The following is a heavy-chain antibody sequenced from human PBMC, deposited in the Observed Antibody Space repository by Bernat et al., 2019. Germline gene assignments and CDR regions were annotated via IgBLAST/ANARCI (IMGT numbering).Heavy chain of an antibody. D-gene: IGHD2-21*01. CDR1: GGSISSSSYY. V-gene: IGHV4-39*01. J-gene: IGHJ4*02. CDR3: ARHRAGVRYYFDY. Sequence: QLQLQESGPGLVKPSETLSLTCTVSGGSISSSSYYWGWIRQPPGKGLEWIGSIYYSESTYYNPSLKSRVTISVDTSKNQFSLKMRCVTAADTAVYYCARHRAGVRYYFDYWGQGTLVTVSS. CDR2: IYYSEST.